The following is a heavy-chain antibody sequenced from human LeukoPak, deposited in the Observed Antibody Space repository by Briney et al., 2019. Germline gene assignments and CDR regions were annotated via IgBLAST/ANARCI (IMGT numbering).Heavy chain of an antibody. CDR1: GGSISSSSYY. V-gene: IGHV4-39*07. J-gene: IGHJ3*02. CDR3: ARGHSSGWDGDAFDI. Sequence: SETLSLTCTVSGGSISSSSYYWSWIRQPPGKGLEWIGEINHSGSTNYNPSLKSRVTISVDTSKNQFSLKLSSVTAADTAVYYCARGHSSGWDGDAFDIWGQGTMVTVSS. CDR2: INHSGST. D-gene: IGHD6-19*01.